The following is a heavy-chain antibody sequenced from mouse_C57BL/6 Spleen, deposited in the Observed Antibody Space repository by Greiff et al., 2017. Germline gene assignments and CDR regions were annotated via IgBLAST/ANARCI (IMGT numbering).Heavy chain of an antibody. CDR1: GYTFTDYY. J-gene: IGHJ2*01. CDR2: IYSGSGNT. V-gene: IGHV1-76*01. CDR3: AIGTTVVASDDFDY. D-gene: IGHD1-1*01. Sequence: VQVVESGAELVRPGASVKLSCKASGYTFTDYYINWVKQRPGPGLEWIARIYSGSGNTYYNETFKGNATLTAEKSSSTAYMQLSRLSSEDYAVYICAIGTTVVASDDFDYWGQGTTLTVSS.